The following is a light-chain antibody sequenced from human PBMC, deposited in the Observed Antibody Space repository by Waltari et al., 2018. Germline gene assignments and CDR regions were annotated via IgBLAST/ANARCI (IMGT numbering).Light chain of an antibody. CDR1: SSNIGRNI. CDR3: AAWDDSLTAWV. J-gene: IGLJ3*02. V-gene: IGLV1-44*01. CDR2: TNN. Sequence: QSVLTQPPSASGTPGQRVTLSCSGSSSNIGRNIVNWYQQLPGTAPKLLIYTNNQRPAGVPDRFSGSKSGTSASLAISGLQSEDEADYHCAAWDDSLTAWVFGGGTKLTVL.